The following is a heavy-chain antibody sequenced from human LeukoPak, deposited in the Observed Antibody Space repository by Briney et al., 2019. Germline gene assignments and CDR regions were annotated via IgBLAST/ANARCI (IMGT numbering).Heavy chain of an antibody. CDR3: AREDSSGNYPL. CDR2: ISSVGSST. V-gene: IGHV3-74*01. D-gene: IGHD3-10*01. Sequence: GGSLRLSCAASGFTFSSHWMHWVRQAPGKGLVWVSHISSVGSSTSYADSVKGRFTISRDNAKNTLYLQMNSLRAEDTAVYYCAREDSSGNYPLWGQGTLVTVSS. J-gene: IGHJ4*02. CDR1: GFTFSSHW.